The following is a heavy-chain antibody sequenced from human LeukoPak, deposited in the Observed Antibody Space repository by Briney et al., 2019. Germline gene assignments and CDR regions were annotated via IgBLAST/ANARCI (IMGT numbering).Heavy chain of an antibody. CDR2: VFPADSDA. D-gene: IGHD4-17*01. Sequence: GESLKISCRGSEYSFTSYWIGWVRQMPGKGLEWMGIVFPADSDARYSPSFQGQVTFSADKSISTAYLQWRSLKASDSAMYYCARHGGAFDYWGQGTLVTVSS. CDR1: EYSFTSYW. J-gene: IGHJ4*02. V-gene: IGHV5-51*01. CDR3: ARHGGAFDY.